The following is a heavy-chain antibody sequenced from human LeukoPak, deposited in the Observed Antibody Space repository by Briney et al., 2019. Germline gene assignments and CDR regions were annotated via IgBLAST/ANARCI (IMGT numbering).Heavy chain of an antibody. J-gene: IGHJ4*02. CDR3: AKDIEQLVPVGGDY. CDR2: IRYDGSNK. D-gene: IGHD6-6*01. V-gene: IGHV3-30*02. Sequence: PGGSLRLSCAASGFTFSSYGMHWVRQAPGKGLEWVAFIRYDGSNKYYADSVKGRYTISRDNSKNTLYLQMNSLRAEDTAVYYCAKDIEQLVPVGGDYWGQGTLVTVSS. CDR1: GFTFSSYG.